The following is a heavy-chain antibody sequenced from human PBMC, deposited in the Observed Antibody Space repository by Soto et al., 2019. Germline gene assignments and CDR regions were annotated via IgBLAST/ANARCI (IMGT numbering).Heavy chain of an antibody. Sequence: QVQLVESGGGVVQPGRSLRLSCAASGFTFSSYGMHWVRQAPGKGLEWVAVISYDGSNKYYADSVKGRFTISRDNSKNTLYLQMNSLRAEDTAVYYCAKAAVYYYYGMDVWGQGTTVTVSS. V-gene: IGHV3-30*18. CDR3: AKAAVYYYYGMDV. CDR1: GFTFSSYG. CDR2: ISYDGSNK. J-gene: IGHJ6*02.